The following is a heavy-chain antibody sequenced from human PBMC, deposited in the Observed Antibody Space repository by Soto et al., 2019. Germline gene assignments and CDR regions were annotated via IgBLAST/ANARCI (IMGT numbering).Heavy chain of an antibody. J-gene: IGHJ4*02. CDR2: INHSGST. Sequence: QVQLQQWGAGLLKPSETLSLTCAVYGGSFSGYYWSWIRQPPGKGQEWIGEINHSGSTNYNPSLKSRVTISVDTSKNQFSLKLSSVTAADTAVYYCATGGDSYYFDYWGQGTLVTVSS. CDR1: GGSFSGYY. CDR3: ATGGDSYYFDY. V-gene: IGHV4-34*01. D-gene: IGHD2-21*02.